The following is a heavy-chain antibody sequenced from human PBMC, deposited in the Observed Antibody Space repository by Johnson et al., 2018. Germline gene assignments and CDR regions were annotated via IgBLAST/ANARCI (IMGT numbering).Heavy chain of an antibody. Sequence: VQLQESGGHLVQPGGSLRLSCVGSGFNFTRYSMNWARQAPGKGLEWISYISSTSIHIHYADSVRGRFIISRDDSKNTLYLQMNSLRAEDTAVYYWARGMAVGAFVAFDIWGQGTMVTVSS. CDR1: GFNFTRYS. D-gene: IGHD1-26*01. CDR3: ARGMAVGAFVAFDI. V-gene: IGHV3-48*01. CDR2: ISSTSIHI. J-gene: IGHJ3*02.